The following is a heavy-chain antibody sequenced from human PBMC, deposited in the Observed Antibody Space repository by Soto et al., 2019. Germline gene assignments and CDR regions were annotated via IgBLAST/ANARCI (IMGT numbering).Heavy chain of an antibody. CDR2: VNPILTMS. V-gene: IGHV1-69*02. CDR1: GDTFNFYT. D-gene: IGHD3-10*01. Sequence: QVQLVQSGAAVRKPGSAVRVSCKASGDTFNFYTINWVRQAPGLGLEWMGRVNPILTMSNYARKFEGRVTITADKSTTTAYMELRSLRSDDTAIYYCATSYGSGYRAFDYWGQGALVTVSS. CDR3: ATSYGSGYRAFDY. J-gene: IGHJ4*02.